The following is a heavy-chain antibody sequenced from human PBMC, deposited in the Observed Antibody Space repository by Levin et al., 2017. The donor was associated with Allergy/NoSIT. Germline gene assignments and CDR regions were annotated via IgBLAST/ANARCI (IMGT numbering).Heavy chain of an antibody. D-gene: IGHD3-10*01. Sequence: GGSLRLSCGASGFSLSDYYMSWVRQAPGQGLEWVSYVSASGSTIYYADSVRGRFTISKDNAKNLLYLQMNSLRVEDTAMYYCVRDSFFGRYHGSGEVDRGLGDWGQGTTVTVSS. CDR3: VRDSFFGRYHGSGEVDRGLGD. CDR2: VSASGSTI. V-gene: IGHV3-11*01. CDR1: GFSLSDYY. J-gene: IGHJ6*02.